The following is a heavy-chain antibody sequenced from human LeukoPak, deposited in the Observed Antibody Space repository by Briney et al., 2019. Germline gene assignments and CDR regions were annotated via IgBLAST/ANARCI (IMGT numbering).Heavy chain of an antibody. J-gene: IGHJ4*02. CDR2: FDPEDGET. Sequence: ASVKVSCKVSRYTLTELSMHWVRQAPGKGLEWMGGFDPEDGETIYAQKFQGRVTMTEDTSTDTAYMELSSLRSEDTAVYYCATCDSSGLVCHYWGQGTLVTVSS. CDR1: RYTLTELS. D-gene: IGHD3-22*01. V-gene: IGHV1-24*01. CDR3: ATCDSSGLVCHY.